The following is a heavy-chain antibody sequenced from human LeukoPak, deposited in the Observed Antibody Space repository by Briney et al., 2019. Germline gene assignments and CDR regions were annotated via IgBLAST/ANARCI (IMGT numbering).Heavy chain of an antibody. V-gene: IGHV4-31*03. Sequence: SETLSLTCTVSGVSISSGGYYWSWIRQHPGKGLEWIGYIYYSGSTYYNPSLKSRVTISVDTSKNQFSLKLSSVTAADTAVYYCARVHDSSGYYGVNWFDPWGQGTLVTVSS. CDR1: GVSISSGGYY. D-gene: IGHD3-22*01. CDR3: ARVHDSSGYYGVNWFDP. CDR2: IYYSGST. J-gene: IGHJ5*02.